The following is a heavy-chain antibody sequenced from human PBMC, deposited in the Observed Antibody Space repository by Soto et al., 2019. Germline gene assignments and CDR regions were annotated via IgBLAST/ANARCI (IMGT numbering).Heavy chain of an antibody. V-gene: IGHV3-48*01. J-gene: IGHJ5*01. CDR1: GFTFSSYS. D-gene: IGHD2-2*01. Sequence: EVQLVDSGGGLVQPGGSLRLSCAASGFTFSSYSMNWVRQAPGKGLEWVSYISSSRSTIYYADSVKGRFTISRDNAKNSLYLQMNSLRAEDTAVYYCARDCPGSSTTCYGNEWFDSWGQGTLVTVSS. CDR3: ARDCPGSSTTCYGNEWFDS. CDR2: ISSSRSTI.